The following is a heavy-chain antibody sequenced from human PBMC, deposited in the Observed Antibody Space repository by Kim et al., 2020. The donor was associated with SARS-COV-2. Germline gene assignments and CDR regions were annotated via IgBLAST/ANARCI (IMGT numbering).Heavy chain of an antibody. CDR2: IVVGSGNT. J-gene: IGHJ6*02. CDR3: AAASRHADYGMDV. CDR1: GFTFTRSA. Sequence: SVKVSCKASGFTFTRSAVQWVRQARGQRLEWLGWIVVGSGNTNYAHKFQERVTITRDMSTSTAYLELSSLKSEDTAVYYRAAASRHADYGMDVWGQGTTVTVSS. V-gene: IGHV1-58*01. D-gene: IGHD2-8*01.